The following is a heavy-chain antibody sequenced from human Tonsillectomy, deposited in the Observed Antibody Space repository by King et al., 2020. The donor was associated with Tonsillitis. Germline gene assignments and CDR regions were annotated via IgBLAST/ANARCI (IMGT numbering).Heavy chain of an antibody. CDR1: GFTFSSYG. CDR3: AKGSDSSGYYYLPSDY. V-gene: IGHV3-30*18. J-gene: IGHJ4*02. Sequence: VQLVESGGGVVQPGRSLRLSCAASGFTFSSYGMHWVRQAPGKGLEWVAVISYDGSNKHYTDSVKGRFTISRDNSKNTLYLQMNSLRTEDTAVYFCAKGSDSSGYYYLPSDYWGQGTLVPVSS. CDR2: ISYDGSNK. D-gene: IGHD3-22*01.